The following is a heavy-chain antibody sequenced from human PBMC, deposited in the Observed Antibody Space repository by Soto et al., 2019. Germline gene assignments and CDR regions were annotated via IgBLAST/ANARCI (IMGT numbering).Heavy chain of an antibody. V-gene: IGHV4-4*02. CDR3: ARRVVRYYYYYGMDV. J-gene: IGHJ6*02. CDR1: GLSVSSTNW. Sequence: SETLSLTCAVSGLSVSSTNWWSWVRQTTGKGLEWIGEVFHPGIAKYNPSLESRVTMSMDESRNQLSLELRSVTAADTAVYYCARRVVRYYYYYGMDVWGQGTTVTVSS. D-gene: IGHD2-2*01. CDR2: VFHPGIA.